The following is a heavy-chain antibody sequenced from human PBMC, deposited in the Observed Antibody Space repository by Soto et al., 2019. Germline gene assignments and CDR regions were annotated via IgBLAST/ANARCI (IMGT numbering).Heavy chain of an antibody. J-gene: IGHJ5*02. CDR2: INSYNGNT. CDR1: GYTFTSYG. Sequence: GASVKVACKSSGYTFTSYGISWVRQAPGQGLEWMGWINSYNGNTNYAQKLQGRVTMTTDTSTSTAYMELRSLRSDDTAVYYCARETVAGIWFDPWGQGTQVTVS. V-gene: IGHV1-18*01. CDR3: ARETVAGIWFDP. D-gene: IGHD6-19*01.